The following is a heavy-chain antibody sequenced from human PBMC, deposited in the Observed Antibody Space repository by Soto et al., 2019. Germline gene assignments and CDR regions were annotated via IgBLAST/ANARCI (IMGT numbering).Heavy chain of an antibody. CDR3: ARASTRGYSYGYIPDY. Sequence: PSETLSLTCTVSGGSVSSGSYYWSWIRQPPGKGLEWTGYIYYSGSTNYNPSLKSRVTISVDTSKNQFSLKLSSVTAADTAVYYCARASTRGYSYGYIPDYWGQGTLVTVSS. J-gene: IGHJ4*02. CDR2: IYYSGST. V-gene: IGHV4-61*01. CDR1: GGSVSSGSYY. D-gene: IGHD5-18*01.